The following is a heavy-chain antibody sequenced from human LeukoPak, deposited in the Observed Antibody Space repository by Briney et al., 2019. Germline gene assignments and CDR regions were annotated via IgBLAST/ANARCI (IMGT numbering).Heavy chain of an antibody. V-gene: IGHV3-72*01. J-gene: IGHJ3*02. Sequence: GGSLRLSCVGFGFTFRSHGMNWVRQAPGKGLEWVGRTRNKDYGYTTEYAASVKGRFTISRDDSKNSLYLQMNSLKTEDTAVYYCASPVGATTVRAFDIWGQGTMVTVSS. CDR1: GFTFRSHG. CDR3: ASPVGATTVRAFDI. CDR2: TRNKDYGYTT. D-gene: IGHD1-26*01.